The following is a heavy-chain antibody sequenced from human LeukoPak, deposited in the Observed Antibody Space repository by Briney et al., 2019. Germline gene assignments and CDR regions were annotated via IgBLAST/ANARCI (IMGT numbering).Heavy chain of an antibody. D-gene: IGHD2-2*01. J-gene: IGHJ4*02. CDR1: GFTFSSYG. CDR2: IRYDGSNK. CDR3: AKEVGFVVVPAANMDY. Sequence: TGGSLRLSCAASGFTFSSYGMHWVRQAPGKGLEWVAFIRYDGSNKYNADSVKGRFTISRDNSKNTLYLQMNSLRAEDTAVYYCAKEVGFVVVPAANMDYWGQGTLVTVSS. V-gene: IGHV3-30*02.